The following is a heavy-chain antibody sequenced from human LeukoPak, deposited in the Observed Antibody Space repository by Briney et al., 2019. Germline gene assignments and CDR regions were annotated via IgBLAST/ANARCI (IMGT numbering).Heavy chain of an antibody. CDR1: GGTFSSYA. Sequence: ASVKVSCKASGGTFSSYAISWVRQAPGQGLEWMGGIIPILGTANYAQKFQGRVTITADESTSTAYMELSSLRSEDTAVYYCARGWTSTPFDYWGQGTLVTVSS. D-gene: IGHD2-15*01. CDR3: ARGWTSTPFDY. CDR2: IIPILGTA. V-gene: IGHV1-69*13. J-gene: IGHJ4*02.